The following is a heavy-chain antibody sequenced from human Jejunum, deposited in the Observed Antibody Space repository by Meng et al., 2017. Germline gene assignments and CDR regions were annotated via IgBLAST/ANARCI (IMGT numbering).Heavy chain of an antibody. V-gene: IGHV3-66*03. Sequence: GESLKISCAASGFTVSSNYMIWVRQAPGKGLEYVSVIYHTGSTYYADSVRGRFTISRDNYENTLYLQMKSLRTDDTAVYYCARDAYYDRCVDNLQHWGQGTLVTVSS. D-gene: IGHD3-16*01. J-gene: IGHJ1*01. CDR3: ARDAYYDRCVDNLQH. CDR2: IYHTGST. CDR1: GFTVSSNY.